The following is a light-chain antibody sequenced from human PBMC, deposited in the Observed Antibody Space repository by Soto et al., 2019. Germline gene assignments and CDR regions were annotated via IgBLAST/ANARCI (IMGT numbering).Light chain of an antibody. V-gene: IGKV3-11*01. Sequence: EIVLTQSPATLSLSPGERATLSCRASQSISSYLGWYQQKPGQAPRLLIYDASNRAAGIPARFSGSGSGTDFTLPISSLEPEDFAVYYCQQRSNWPLTFGGGTKVEIK. J-gene: IGKJ4*01. CDR2: DAS. CDR1: QSISSY. CDR3: QQRSNWPLT.